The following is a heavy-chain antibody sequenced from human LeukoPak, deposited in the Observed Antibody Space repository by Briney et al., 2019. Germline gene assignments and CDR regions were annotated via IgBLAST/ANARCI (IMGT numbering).Heavy chain of an antibody. V-gene: IGHV1-69*05. D-gene: IGHD1-26*01. Sequence: ASVKVSCKASGGTFSSYAISWVRQAPGQGLEWMGGIIPIFGTANYAQKFQGRVTITTDESTSTAYMELSSLRSEDTAVYYCARGKSAVGATSKGWYYWGQGTLVTVSS. CDR1: GGTFSSYA. J-gene: IGHJ4*02. CDR3: ARGKSAVGATSKGWYY. CDR2: IIPIFGTA.